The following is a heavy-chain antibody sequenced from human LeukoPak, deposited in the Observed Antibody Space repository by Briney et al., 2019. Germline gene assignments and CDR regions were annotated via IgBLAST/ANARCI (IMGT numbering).Heavy chain of an antibody. J-gene: IGHJ5*02. CDR3: ARGRRIAAAGGFDP. Sequence: ASVKVSCKASGYTFTSYDINWVRQATGQGLEWMGWMNPNSGNTGYAQKFQGRVTMTRNTSISTAYMELSSLRSEDTAVYYCARGRRIAAAGGFDPWGQGTLVTVSS. CDR1: GYTFTSYD. D-gene: IGHD6-13*01. CDR2: MNPNSGNT. V-gene: IGHV1-8*01.